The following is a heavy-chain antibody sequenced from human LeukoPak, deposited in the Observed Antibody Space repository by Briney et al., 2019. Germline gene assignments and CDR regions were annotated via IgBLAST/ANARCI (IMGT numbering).Heavy chain of an antibody. CDR1: GDSFTGYY. CDR2: INHSGST. Sequence: SETLSLTCAVYGDSFTGYYWSWIRQPPGKGLEWIGEINHSGSTNYNPSLKSRVTISVDPSKNQFSLKLTSLTAADTAVYYCAREGSYSGSGSPPLDSWGQGTLVTVSS. D-gene: IGHD3-10*01. V-gene: IGHV4-34*01. CDR3: AREGSYSGSGSPPLDS. J-gene: IGHJ4*02.